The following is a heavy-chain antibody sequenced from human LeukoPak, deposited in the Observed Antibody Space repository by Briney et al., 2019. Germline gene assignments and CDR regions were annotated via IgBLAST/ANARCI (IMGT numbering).Heavy chain of an antibody. V-gene: IGHV3-11*06. CDR1: GFTFSDYC. CDR3: ASVGSIAAAGTPDY. Sequence: PGGSLRLSCAASGFTFSDYCMSWIRQVPGKGLDWLSYINSGSTYTNYADSVKGRFTISRDNAKNSLYLHLNRLRAADAAVYYCASVGSIAAAGTPDYWGQGTLVTVSS. CDR2: INSGSTYT. D-gene: IGHD6-13*01. J-gene: IGHJ4*02.